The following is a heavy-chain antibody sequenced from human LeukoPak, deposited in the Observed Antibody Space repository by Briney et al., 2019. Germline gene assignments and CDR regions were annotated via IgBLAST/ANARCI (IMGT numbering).Heavy chain of an antibody. CDR1: GGSVSSGGYY. V-gene: IGHV4-31*03. CDR2: IYYSGST. CDR3: ARDLVPPGAFDI. D-gene: IGHD2-8*02. J-gene: IGHJ3*02. Sequence: SQTLSLTCTVSGGSVSSGGYYWSWIRQHPGKGLEWIGYIYYSGSTYYNPSLKSRVTISVDTSKNQFSLKLSSVTAADTAVYYCARDLVPPGAFDIWGQGTMVTVSS.